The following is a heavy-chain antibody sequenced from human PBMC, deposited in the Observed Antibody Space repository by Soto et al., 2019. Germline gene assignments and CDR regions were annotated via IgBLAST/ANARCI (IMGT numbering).Heavy chain of an antibody. Sequence: PGGSLRLSCAASGFTFSSYAMSWVRQAPGKGLEWVSAISGSGGSTYFADSVKGRFTISRDNSKNTLYLQMNSLRAEDTAVYYCAKVPRYCSGGSCFGGNFDYWGQGTLVTVSS. CDR3: AKVPRYCSGGSCFGGNFDY. J-gene: IGHJ4*02. CDR1: GFTFSSYA. CDR2: ISGSGGST. V-gene: IGHV3-23*01. D-gene: IGHD2-15*01.